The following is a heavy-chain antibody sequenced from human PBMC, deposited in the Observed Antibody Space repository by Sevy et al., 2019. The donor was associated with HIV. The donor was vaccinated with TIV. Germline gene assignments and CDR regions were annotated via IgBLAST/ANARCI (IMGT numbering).Heavy chain of an antibody. CDR2: ISWDGGST. D-gene: IGHD6-13*01. CDR1: GFTFDDYT. V-gene: IGHV3-43*01. CDR3: AKDTIPRSSSGPGDY. J-gene: IGHJ4*02. Sequence: GGSLRLSCAASGFTFDDYTMHWVRQAPGKGLEWVSLISWDGGSTYYADSVKGRFTSSRDNSKNSLYLQMNSLRTEDTALYYCAKDTIPRSSSGPGDYWGQGTLVTVSS.